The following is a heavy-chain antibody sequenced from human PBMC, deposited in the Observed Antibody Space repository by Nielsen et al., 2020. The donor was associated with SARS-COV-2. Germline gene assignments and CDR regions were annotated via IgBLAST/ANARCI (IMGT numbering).Heavy chain of an antibody. CDR3: AKDYYGSGSSPIDY. J-gene: IGHJ4*02. Sequence: ASVKVSCKASGYTFTGYYMHWVRQAPGQGLEWMGRINPNSGGTNYAQKFQGRVTMTRDTSISTAYMELSRLRAEDTAVYYCAKDYYGSGSSPIDYWGQGTLVTVSS. CDR1: GYTFTGYY. V-gene: IGHV1-2*06. CDR2: INPNSGGT. D-gene: IGHD3-10*01.